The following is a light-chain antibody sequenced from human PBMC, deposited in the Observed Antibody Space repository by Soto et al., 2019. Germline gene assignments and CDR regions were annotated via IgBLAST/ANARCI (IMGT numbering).Light chain of an antibody. CDR1: VLAKKY. CDR2: KDS. J-gene: IGLJ2*01. Sequence: SYELTQPSSVSVSPGQTARITCSGDVLAKKYARWFQQKPGQAPVLVIYKDSERPSGIPERFSGSSSGTTVTLTISGAQVEDEADYYCYSAADNNLMVFGGGTKLTV. CDR3: YSAADNNLMV. V-gene: IGLV3-27*01.